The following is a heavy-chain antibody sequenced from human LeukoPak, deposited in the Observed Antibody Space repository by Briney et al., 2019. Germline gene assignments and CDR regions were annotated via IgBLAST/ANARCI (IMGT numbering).Heavy chain of an antibody. CDR1: KFTVSDNY. CDR3: ASLDVVGVTDLDH. CDR2: IDTGGGA. Sequence: PGGSLRLSCVASKFTVSDNYMTWVRQAPGKGLEWVSVIDTGGGAFYADSVKGRFAISRDNSKNTLYLQMDSLRAEDTAVYYCASLDVVGVTDLDHWGQGTLVTVSS. V-gene: IGHV3-66*01. D-gene: IGHD1-26*01. J-gene: IGHJ4*02.